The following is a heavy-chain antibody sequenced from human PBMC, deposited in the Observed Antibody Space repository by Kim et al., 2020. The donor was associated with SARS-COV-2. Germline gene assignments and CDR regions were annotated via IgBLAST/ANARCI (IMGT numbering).Heavy chain of an antibody. D-gene: IGHD6-13*01. Sequence: ASVKVSCKASGYTFTNNPVNWLRQAPGQGLEWMGWINTNNGHPTYAQGFTGRFVFSVDTSVSTAYLQISSLKAEDTAVYYCASRSDLVASYSMDAWGHVT. V-gene: IGHV7-4-1*02. CDR1: GYTFTNNP. CDR3: ASRSDLVASYSMDA. J-gene: IGHJ6*02. CDR2: INTNNGHP.